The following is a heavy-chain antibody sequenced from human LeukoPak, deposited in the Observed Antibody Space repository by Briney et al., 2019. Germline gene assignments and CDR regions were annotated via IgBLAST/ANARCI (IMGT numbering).Heavy chain of an antibody. CDR1: GGSISSYY. Sequence: PSETLSLTCTASGGSISSYYWSWIRQPAGKGLEWIGRIYTSGSTAYNPSLKSRLTMSVDTSKNQFSVKLTSMTAADTAVYYCARSGGDRGWYYFDYWGQGTLVTVSS. V-gene: IGHV4-4*07. CDR2: IYTSGST. D-gene: IGHD6-19*01. J-gene: IGHJ4*02. CDR3: ARSGGDRGWYYFDY.